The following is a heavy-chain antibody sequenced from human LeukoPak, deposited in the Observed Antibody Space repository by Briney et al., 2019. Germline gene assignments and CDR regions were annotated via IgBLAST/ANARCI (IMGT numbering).Heavy chain of an antibody. CDR2: IYHSGST. J-gene: IGHJ4*02. V-gene: IGHV4-30-2*01. D-gene: IGHD5-18*01. CDR3: ARSSGYSYGPSFDY. CDR1: GGSISSGGYS. Sequence: TSQTLSLTCAVSGGSISSGGYSWSWIRRPPGKGLEWIGYIYHSGSTYYNPSLKSRVTISVDRSKNQFSLKLSSVTAADTAVYYCARSSGYSYGPSFDYWGQGTLVTVSS.